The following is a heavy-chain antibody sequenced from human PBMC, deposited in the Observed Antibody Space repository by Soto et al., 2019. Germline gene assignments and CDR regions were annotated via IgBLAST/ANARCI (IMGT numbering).Heavy chain of an antibody. D-gene: IGHD4-17*01. V-gene: IGHV3-30-3*01. J-gene: IGHJ6*02. Sequence: QVQLVESGGGVVQPGRSLRLSCAASGFTFSSYPIHWVRQAPGKGLEWVAVVSYDGSDKYYADSVKGRFTISRDNSKNTLSLQMDSLRPEDTAMFYCARGYGSYYYGLDVWGQGTMVTVSS. CDR1: GFTFSSYP. CDR3: ARGYGSYYYGLDV. CDR2: VSYDGSDK.